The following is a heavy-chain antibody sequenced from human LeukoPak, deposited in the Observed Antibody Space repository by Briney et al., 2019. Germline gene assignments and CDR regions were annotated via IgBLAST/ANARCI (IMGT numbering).Heavy chain of an antibody. CDR1: GGSIRSSYYY. J-gene: IGHJ4*02. V-gene: IGHV4-39*01. CDR3: AIALYGEVDY. CDR2: IYDSGST. Sequence: SETLSLTCTVSGGSIRSSYYYWGWIRQPPGKGLEWIGSIYDSGSTYYNPSLKSRVTISVDTSKNQFSLKLNSVTAADTAVYYCAIALYGEVDYWGQGTLVTVSS. D-gene: IGHD4-17*01.